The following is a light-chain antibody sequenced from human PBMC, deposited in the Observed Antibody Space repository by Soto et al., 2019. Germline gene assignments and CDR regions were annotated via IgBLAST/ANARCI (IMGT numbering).Light chain of an antibody. CDR3: QQYGRSPPIT. CDR1: QSVSSIY. Sequence: EIVLTQSPGTLSLSPGERATLFCRASQSVSSIYLAWYQQKPGQAPRLLIHGASSRATGIPDRFSGSGSGTDFTLTISRLEPEDFAVYYCQQYGRSPPITFGQGTRLEIK. V-gene: IGKV3-20*01. CDR2: GAS. J-gene: IGKJ5*01.